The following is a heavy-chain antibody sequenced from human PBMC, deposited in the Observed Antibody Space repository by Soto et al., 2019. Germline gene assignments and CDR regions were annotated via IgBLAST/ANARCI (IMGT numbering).Heavy chain of an antibody. V-gene: IGHV1-69*10. CDR3: ARAIAVAGNGYFDL. CDR1: GGTFSSYA. CDR2: IIPILGIA. Sequence: SVKVSCKASGGTFSSYAISWVRQAPGQGLEWMGGIIPILGIANYAQKFQGRVTITADKSTSTAYMELSSLRSEDTAVYYCARAIAVAGNGYFDLWGRGTLVTVSS. D-gene: IGHD6-19*01. J-gene: IGHJ2*01.